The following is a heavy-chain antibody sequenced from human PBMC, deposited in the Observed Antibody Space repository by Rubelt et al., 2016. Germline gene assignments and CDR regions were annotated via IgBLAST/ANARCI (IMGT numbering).Heavy chain of an antibody. Sequence: QVQLVQSGAEVKKPGASVKVSCKASGYTFTSYAMHWVRQAPGQRLEWMGWINAGNGNTKYSQKFQGRVTITRDTSASTAYMELSSLRSDDTAVYYCARGTMVRGAPDVWGQGTTVTVSS. V-gene: IGHV1-3*01. CDR3: ARGTMVRGAPDV. D-gene: IGHD3-10*01. CDR2: INAGNGNT. J-gene: IGHJ6*02. CDR1: GYTFTSYA.